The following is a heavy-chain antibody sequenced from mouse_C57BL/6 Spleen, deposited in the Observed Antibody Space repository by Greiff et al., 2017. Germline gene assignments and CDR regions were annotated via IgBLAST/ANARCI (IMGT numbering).Heavy chain of an antibody. V-gene: IGHV2-2*01. CDR3: ASPLYYDYGYYAMDY. J-gene: IGHJ4*01. Sequence: QVQLKESGPGLVQPSQSLSITCTVSGFSLTSYGVHWVRQSLGKGLEWLGVIWSGGSTDYNAAFISRLSISKDNSKSQVFFKMNSLQADDTAIYYCASPLYYDYGYYAMDYWGQGTSVTVSS. D-gene: IGHD2-4*01. CDR2: IWSGGST. CDR1: GFSLTSYG.